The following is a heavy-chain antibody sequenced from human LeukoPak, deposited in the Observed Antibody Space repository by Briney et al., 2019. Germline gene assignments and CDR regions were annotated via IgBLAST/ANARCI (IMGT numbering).Heavy chain of an antibody. D-gene: IGHD1-26*01. V-gene: IGHV3-11*03. Sequence: PGGSLRLSCAASGFTFSDYYMSWIRQAPGKGLEWVSYTSSSSSYTNYADSVKGRFTISRDNAKNSLSLQMNSLRAEDTAVYYCARVVSGSYTPFDYWGQGTLVTVSS. CDR1: GFTFSDYY. J-gene: IGHJ4*02. CDR3: ARVVSGSYTPFDY. CDR2: TSSSSSYT.